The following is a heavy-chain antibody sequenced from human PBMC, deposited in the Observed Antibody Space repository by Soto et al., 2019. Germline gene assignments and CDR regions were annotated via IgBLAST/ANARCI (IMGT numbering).Heavy chain of an antibody. CDR3: ARDKGQLVPADGY. Sequence: GGSLRLSCAASGFTFSDYYMSWIRQAPGKGLEWVSYITSSGSSIYYADSVKGRFTISRDNAKNSLYLQMNSLRAEDTAVYYCARDKGQLVPADGYWGQGTRVTGAS. CDR2: ITSSGSSI. J-gene: IGHJ4*02. V-gene: IGHV3-11*01. CDR1: GFTFSDYY. D-gene: IGHD6-6*01.